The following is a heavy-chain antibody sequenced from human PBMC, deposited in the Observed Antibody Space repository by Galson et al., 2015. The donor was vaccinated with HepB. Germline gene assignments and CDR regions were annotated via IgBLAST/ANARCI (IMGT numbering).Heavy chain of an antibody. D-gene: IGHD1-26*01. CDR1: GDSVSSNSAA. Sequence: CAISGDSVSSNSAAWNWIRQSPSRGLEWLGRTCYRSKWYNDYAESVKSRMTIKPDTSKNEFSLQLNSVTPEDTAVYYCARDPSGSYWGRWFDLWGQGVLVTVSS. J-gene: IGHJ5*02. CDR2: TCYRSKWYN. CDR3: ARDPSGSYWGRWFDL. V-gene: IGHV6-1*01.